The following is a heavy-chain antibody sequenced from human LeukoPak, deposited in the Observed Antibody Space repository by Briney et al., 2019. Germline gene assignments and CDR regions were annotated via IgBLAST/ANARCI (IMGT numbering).Heavy chain of an antibody. CDR3: ARDRTTVATPRYFDY. D-gene: IGHD4-23*01. Sequence: PGGSLRLSCAASGFTFSDYSMNWVRQAPGKGLEWVSYISSSSSTIYYADSVKGRFTISRDNAKNSLYLQMNSLRDEETAMYYCARDRTTVATPRYFDYWGQGTLVTVSS. V-gene: IGHV3-48*02. J-gene: IGHJ4*02. CDR1: GFTFSDYS. CDR2: ISSSSSTI.